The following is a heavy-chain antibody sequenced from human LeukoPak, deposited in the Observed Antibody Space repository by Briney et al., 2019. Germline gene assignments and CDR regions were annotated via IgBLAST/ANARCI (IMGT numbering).Heavy chain of an antibody. J-gene: IGHJ6*03. CDR2: IYYSGST. D-gene: IGHD5-12*01. CDR1: GGSISSHY. V-gene: IGHV4-59*11. CDR3: AGGKVATVVEGYMDV. Sequence: SETLSLTCTVSGGSISSHYWSWIRQPPGKGLEWIGYIYYSGSTNSNPSLKSRVTISVDTSKNQFSLKLSSVTAADTAVYYCAGGKVATVVEGYMDVWGKGTTVTVSS.